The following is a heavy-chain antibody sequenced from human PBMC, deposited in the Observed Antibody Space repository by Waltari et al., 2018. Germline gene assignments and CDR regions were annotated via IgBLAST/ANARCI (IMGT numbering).Heavy chain of an antibody. D-gene: IGHD3-10*01. CDR2: IIPILGIA. J-gene: IGHJ4*02. Sequence: QVQLVQSGAEVKKPGSSVKVSCKASGGTFSSYAISWVRRAPGQGHEWMGRIIPILGIANYAQKFQGRVTITADKSTSTAYMELSSLRSEDTAVYYCARGGYYGSGSYWGIDYWGQGTLVTVSS. CDR1: GGTFSSYA. V-gene: IGHV1-69*04. CDR3: ARGGYYGSGSYWGIDY.